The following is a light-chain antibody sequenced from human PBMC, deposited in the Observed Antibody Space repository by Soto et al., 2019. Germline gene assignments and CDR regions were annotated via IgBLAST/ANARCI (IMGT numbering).Light chain of an antibody. J-gene: IGKJ5*01. Sequence: EIVMTQSPATLSVSPGERATLSCRASQSVSSYLAWYQQNPGQAPRLLIYDASSRAIGIPARFSGSGSGTDFTLTISSLEPEDSAVYYCQQRSNWPPITFGQGTRLEIK. CDR1: QSVSSY. V-gene: IGKV3-11*01. CDR2: DAS. CDR3: QQRSNWPPIT.